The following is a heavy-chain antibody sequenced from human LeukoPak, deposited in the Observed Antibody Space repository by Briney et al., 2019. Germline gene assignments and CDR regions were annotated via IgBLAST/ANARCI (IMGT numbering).Heavy chain of an antibody. Sequence: RASVKVSCKASGGTFSSYAISWVRQAPGQGLEWMGGIIPIFGTANYAQKFQGRVTITADKSTSTAYMELSSLRSEDTAVYYCARAYRYSSSWYMSDYYYYYMDVWGKGTTVTVSS. CDR2: IIPIFGTA. CDR3: ARAYRYSSSWYMSDYYYYYMDV. D-gene: IGHD6-13*01. J-gene: IGHJ6*03. V-gene: IGHV1-69*06. CDR1: GGTFSSYA.